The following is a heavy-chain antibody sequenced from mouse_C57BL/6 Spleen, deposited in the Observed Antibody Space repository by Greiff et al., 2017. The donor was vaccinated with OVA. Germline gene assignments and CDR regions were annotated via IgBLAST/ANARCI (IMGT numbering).Heavy chain of an antibody. CDR1: GYSFTDYN. CDR3: SRPPGTGSWFAY. J-gene: IGHJ3*01. Sequence: VQLQQSGPELVKPGASVKISCKASGYSFTDYNMNWVKQSHGTSLEWIGVINPNYGTTSSHQKFKGKATLTVDQSSSTAYMQLNSLTSEDSAVDYCSRPPGTGSWFAYWGQGTLVTVSA. D-gene: IGHD3-3*01. V-gene: IGHV1-39*01. CDR2: INPNYGTT.